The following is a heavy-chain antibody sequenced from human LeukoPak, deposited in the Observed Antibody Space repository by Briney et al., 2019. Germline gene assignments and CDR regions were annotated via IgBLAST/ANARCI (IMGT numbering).Heavy chain of an antibody. D-gene: IGHD3-3*01. Sequence: PGGSLRLSCAASGFTFSSYSMNWVRQAPGKGLEWVSYISSSSSTIYYADSVKGRFTISRDNAKNSLYLQMNSLRAEDTAVYYCARDRFSPYYDFWSGYYSYCGMDVWGQGTTVTVSS. V-gene: IGHV3-48*01. CDR3: ARDRFSPYYDFWSGYYSYCGMDV. CDR1: GFTFSSYS. J-gene: IGHJ6*02. CDR2: ISSSSSTI.